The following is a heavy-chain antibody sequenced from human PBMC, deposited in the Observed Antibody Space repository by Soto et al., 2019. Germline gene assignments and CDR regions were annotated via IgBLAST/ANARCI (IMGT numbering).Heavy chain of an antibody. V-gene: IGHV3-74*01. D-gene: IGHD2-21*01. J-gene: IGHJ6*04. CDR2: INSDGTIS. CDR1: GITFDTYW. CDR3: ARLSGDHSAFFSYGMDA. Sequence: GSLRLSCAASGITFDTYWMNWVPQAPGKGPEWLSGINSDGTISSYADYVKGRFTISRDNARNTLSLQMNSLRADDTAVYYCARLSGDHSAFFSYGMDAWGKGTTVTVSS.